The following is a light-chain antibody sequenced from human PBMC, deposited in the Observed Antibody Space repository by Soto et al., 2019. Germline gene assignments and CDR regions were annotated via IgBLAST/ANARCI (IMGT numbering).Light chain of an antibody. CDR1: SSDIGGYRY. V-gene: IGLV2-8*01. Sequence: QSALTQPPSASGSPGQSVTISCTGTSSDIGGYRYVSWYQQHPGRAPRLMIYEVSKRPSGVPDRFSGSKSGNTASLTVSGLQAEDEADYYCGSYARSHTLVFGTGTKLTVL. CDR2: EVS. CDR3: GSYARSHTLV. J-gene: IGLJ1*01.